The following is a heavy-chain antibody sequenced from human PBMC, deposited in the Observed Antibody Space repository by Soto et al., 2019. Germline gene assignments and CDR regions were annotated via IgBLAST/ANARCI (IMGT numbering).Heavy chain of an antibody. V-gene: IGHV1-69*13. CDR3: ASAYCTNGVCPTRPSYYYYYGMDV. D-gene: IGHD2-8*01. Sequence: SVKVSCKASGGTFSSYAISWVRQAPGQGLEWMGGIIPIFGTANYAQKFQGRVTITADESTSTAYMELSSLRSEDTAVFYCASAYCTNGVCPTRPSYYYYYGMDVWGQGTTVTVSS. CDR2: IIPIFGTA. J-gene: IGHJ6*02. CDR1: GGTFSSYA.